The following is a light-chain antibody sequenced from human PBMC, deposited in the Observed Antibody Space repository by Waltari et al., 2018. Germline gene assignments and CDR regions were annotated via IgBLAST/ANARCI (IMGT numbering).Light chain of an antibody. CDR3: QQRSNWPLT. Sequence: EIVLTQSPATLSLSPGERATLSCRASQRVSSYLAWYQQKPGQAPRLLIYDASNRATGIPAMFSGSGSGTDFTLTISSLEPEDFAVYYCQQRSNWPLTFGGGTKVDIK. CDR1: QRVSSY. V-gene: IGKV3-11*01. J-gene: IGKJ4*01. CDR2: DAS.